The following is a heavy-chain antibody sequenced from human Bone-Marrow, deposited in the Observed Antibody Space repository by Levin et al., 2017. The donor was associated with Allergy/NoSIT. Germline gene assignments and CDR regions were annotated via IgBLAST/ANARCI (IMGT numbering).Heavy chain of an antibody. D-gene: IGHD3-16*01. CDR2: IIPMFDAA. V-gene: IGHV1-69*13. CDR1: GGDFSTYG. CDR3: ARDRGSVKMDYYYGMDV. Sequence: ASVKVSCKVSGGDFSTYGITWVRQAPGQGLEWIGGIIPMFDAANYAQKFQDRVTIIADESTTTAYMELRSLRSDDTAVYYCARDRGSVKMDYYYGMDVWGQGTTVSVSS. J-gene: IGHJ6*02.